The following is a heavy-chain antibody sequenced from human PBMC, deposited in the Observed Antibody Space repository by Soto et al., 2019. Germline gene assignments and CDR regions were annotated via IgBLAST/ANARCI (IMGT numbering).Heavy chain of an antibody. J-gene: IGHJ4*02. CDR1: GYTFTSYD. V-gene: IGHV1-8*01. CDR3: DVTAAGC. Sequence: QVQVVQSKAEVKKPGASVKVSCKTSGYTFTSYDINWVRQAPGQGLEWMGWVSPDHGNAGYAPQFQRGITMTSDTSTSTIYMELNNRRCDDTGGYFCDVTAAGCWGQGTMGTVSS. D-gene: IGHD2-21*02. CDR2: VSPDHGNA.